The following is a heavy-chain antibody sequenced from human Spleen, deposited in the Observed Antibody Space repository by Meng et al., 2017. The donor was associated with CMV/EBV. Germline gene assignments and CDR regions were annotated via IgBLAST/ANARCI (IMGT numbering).Heavy chain of an antibody. Sequence: GESLKISCATSGLTFTTYTMHWVRQAPGKGLEWVSSVNSDGRYTYYADSVKGRFTISRDNAKNSLYLEMNSLGAEDTAVYYCARTSCSRTSCYKWFDFWGQGTLVTVSS. J-gene: IGHJ5*01. D-gene: IGHD2-2*02. CDR1: GLTFTTYT. V-gene: IGHV3-21*01. CDR3: ARTSCSRTSCYKWFDF. CDR2: VNSDGRYT.